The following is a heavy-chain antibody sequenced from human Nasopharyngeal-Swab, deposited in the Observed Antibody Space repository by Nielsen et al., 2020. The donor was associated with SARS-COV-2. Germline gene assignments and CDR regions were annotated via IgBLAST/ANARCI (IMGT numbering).Heavy chain of an antibody. CDR3: ARESPAAGIAFDI. CDR1: GGSISSYY. CDR2: IYYSGST. D-gene: IGHD6-13*01. J-gene: IGHJ3*02. V-gene: IGHV4-59*13. Sequence: SETLSLTCTASGGSISSYYWSWIRQPPGKGLEWIGYIYYSGSTNYNPSLKSRVTISVDTSKNQFSLKLSSVTAADTAVYYCARESPAAGIAFDIWGQGTMVTVSS.